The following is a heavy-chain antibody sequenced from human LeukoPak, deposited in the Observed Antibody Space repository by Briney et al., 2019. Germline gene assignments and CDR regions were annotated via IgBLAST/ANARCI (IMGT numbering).Heavy chain of an antibody. CDR3: AKGSYPDY. V-gene: IGHV3-21*01. CDR2: ISSRSSYI. D-gene: IGHD1-26*01. CDR1: GFTFSSYS. Sequence: GGSLRLSCEASGFTFSSYSMNWVRQAPGKGLEWVSSISSRSSYIDYADSVKGRFTISRDNAKNSLYLQMNSLRAEDTAVYYCAKGSYPDYWGQGTLVTVSS. J-gene: IGHJ4*02.